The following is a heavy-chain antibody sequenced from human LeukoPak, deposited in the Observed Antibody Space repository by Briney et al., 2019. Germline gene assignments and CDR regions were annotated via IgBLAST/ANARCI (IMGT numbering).Heavy chain of an antibody. V-gene: IGHV3-30*02. CDR1: GFTFSSYG. Sequence: PGGFLRLSCAASGFTFSSYGMHWVRQAPGKGLEWVAFIRYDGSNKYYADSVKGRFSISRDNSKNTLYLQMNSLRAEDTAVYYCAKGIVVVTAWLDYWGQGTLVTVSS. CDR3: AKGIVVVTAWLDY. D-gene: IGHD2-21*02. J-gene: IGHJ4*02. CDR2: IRYDGSNK.